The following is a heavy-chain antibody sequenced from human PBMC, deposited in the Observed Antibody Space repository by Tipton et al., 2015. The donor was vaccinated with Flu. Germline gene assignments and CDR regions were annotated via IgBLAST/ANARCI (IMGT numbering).Heavy chain of an antibody. CDR2: THTNGNT. D-gene: IGHD3-22*01. CDR1: GGSINRYY. V-gene: IGHV4-4*07. Sequence: TLFLTCNVSGGSINRYYWSWIRQSVGKGPEWIGRTHTNGNTNYNSSFGSRLTMSVDTSKSQFSMTLTSVTVADTAVYYCASGNFYDSSGYFAFWGQGILVTVSS. CDR3: ASGNFYDSSGYFAF. J-gene: IGHJ4*02.